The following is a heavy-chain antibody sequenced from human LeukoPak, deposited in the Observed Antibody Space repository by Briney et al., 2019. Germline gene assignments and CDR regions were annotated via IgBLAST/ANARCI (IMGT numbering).Heavy chain of an antibody. V-gene: IGHV4-39*07. J-gene: IGHJ4*02. Sequence: SETLSLTCTVSGGSISSSSYYWGWIRQPPRRGLEWIGSIYYSGSTYYDPSLKSRVTISVDTSKNQFSLKLSSVTAADTAVYYCAREILKDYGDPYWGQGTLVTVSS. CDR3: AREILKDYGDPY. CDR2: IYYSGST. CDR1: GGSISSSSYY. D-gene: IGHD4-17*01.